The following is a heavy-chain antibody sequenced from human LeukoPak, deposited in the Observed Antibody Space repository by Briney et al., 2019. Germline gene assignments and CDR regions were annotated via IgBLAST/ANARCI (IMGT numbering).Heavy chain of an antibody. CDR3: ARLYCSSISCYPSYFDY. D-gene: IGHD2-2*01. CDR1: GGSISSGGYY. CDR2: IYYSGST. V-gene: IGHV4-31*03. J-gene: IGHJ4*02. Sequence: PSETLSLTCTVSGGSISSGGYYWSWIRQHPGKGLEWIGYIYYSGSTYYNPSLKSRVTISVDTSKNQFSLRLSSVTAADTAVYYCARLYCSSISCYPSYFDYWGQGTLVTVSS.